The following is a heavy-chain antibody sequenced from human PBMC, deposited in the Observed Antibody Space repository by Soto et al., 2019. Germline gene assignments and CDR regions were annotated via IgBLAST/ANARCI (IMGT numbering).Heavy chain of an antibody. V-gene: IGHV3-30-3*02. CDR3: AKDPSTTVIQGLWAY. J-gene: IGHJ4*02. CDR1: GFTFSRYN. D-gene: IGHD4-4*01. CDR2: ISYDGSNK. Sequence: GGSLRLSCVASGFTFSRYNIHWVRQAPGKGLEWVAVISYDGSNKYYADSVKGRFTISRDNSKNSLYLQMNSLRAEDTAVYYCAKDPSTTVIQGLWAYWGQGTLVTVSS.